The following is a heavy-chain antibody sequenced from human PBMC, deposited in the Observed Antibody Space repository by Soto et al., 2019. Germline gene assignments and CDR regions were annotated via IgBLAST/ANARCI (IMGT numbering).Heavy chain of an antibody. V-gene: IGHV3-30*18. Sequence: QVQLVESGGGVVQPGRSLRLSCAASGFTFRSYGMHWVRQAPGKGLEWVAVISYDGGNKYYADSVKGRFTISRDNSKNTLFLQMNSLRAEDTAMYYCAKGRDFNFWNGNGMDVRGQGTTVTVSS. CDR1: GFTFRSYG. CDR2: ISYDGGNK. D-gene: IGHD3-3*01. J-gene: IGHJ6*02. CDR3: AKGRDFNFWNGNGMDV.